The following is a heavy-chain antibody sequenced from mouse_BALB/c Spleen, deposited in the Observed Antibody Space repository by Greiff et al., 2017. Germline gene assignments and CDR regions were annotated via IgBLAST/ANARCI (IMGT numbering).Heavy chain of an antibody. D-gene: IGHD2-3*01. CDR1: GFTFSSYA. CDR3: ARDRYEFAY. V-gene: IGHV5-9-4*01. Sequence: EVQLVESGGGLVKPGGSLKLSCAASGFTFSSYAMSWVRQSPEKRLEWVAEISSGGSYTYYPDTVTGRFTISRDNAKNTLYLEMSSLRSEDTAMYYCARDRYEFAYWGQGTLVTVSA. J-gene: IGHJ3*01. CDR2: ISSGGSYT.